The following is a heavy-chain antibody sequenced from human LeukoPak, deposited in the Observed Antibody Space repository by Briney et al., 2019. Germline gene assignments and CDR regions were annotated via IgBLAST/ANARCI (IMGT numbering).Heavy chain of an antibody. CDR2: IYYSGST. CDR3: ARWNPLWLGDKGYYMDV. CDR1: GGSISSHY. V-gene: IGHV4-59*11. J-gene: IGHJ6*03. Sequence: SETLSLTCTVSGGSISSHYWSWIRQPPGKGLEWIGYIYYSGSTNYNPSLKSRVTISVDTSKSQFSLKLSSVTAADTAVYYCARWNPLWLGDKGYYMDVWGKGTTVTVSS. D-gene: IGHD1-1*01.